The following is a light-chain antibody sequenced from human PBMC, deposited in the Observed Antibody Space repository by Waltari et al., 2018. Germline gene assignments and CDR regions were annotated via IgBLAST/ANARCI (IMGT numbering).Light chain of an antibody. J-gene: IGLJ3*02. CDR3: ATWDDSLRGWV. CDR2: RNN. Sequence: QSVVTQPHSASGTPGQRVTITCSGSSPNSGNNFVYCYQQSPGTAPKLRIYRNNPRPAVVPDRFSGSKSGTSSSLAISGLRSEDESDYYCATWDDSLRGWVFGGGTKLTVL. CDR1: SPNSGNNF. V-gene: IGLV1-47*01.